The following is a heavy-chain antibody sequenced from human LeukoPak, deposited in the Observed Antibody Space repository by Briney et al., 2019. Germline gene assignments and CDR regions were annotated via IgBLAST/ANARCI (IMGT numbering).Heavy chain of an antibody. CDR2: IYTSGIT. CDR3: ASGPYSGYDMGWFDP. CDR1: GGSISSYY. V-gene: IGHV4-4*09. J-gene: IGHJ5*02. D-gene: IGHD5-12*01. Sequence: SETLSLTCTVSGGSISSYYWSWIRQPPGKGLEWIGYIYTSGITNYNPSLKSRVTISVDTSKDQFSLKLSSVTAADTAVYYSASGPYSGYDMGWFDPWGQGTLVTVSS.